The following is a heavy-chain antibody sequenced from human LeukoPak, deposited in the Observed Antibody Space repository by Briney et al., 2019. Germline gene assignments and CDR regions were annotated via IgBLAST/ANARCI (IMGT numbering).Heavy chain of an antibody. CDR3: AKDPVGILAVAGFDY. CDR2: TSGSGGST. CDR1: GFTFSSYA. J-gene: IGHJ4*02. Sequence: GGSLRLSCAASGFTFSSYAMSWVRQAPGKGLEWVSATSGSGGSTYYADSVKGRFTISRDNSKNTLYLQMNSLRAEDTAVYYCAKDPVGILAVAGFDYWGQGTLVTVSS. V-gene: IGHV3-23*01. D-gene: IGHD6-19*01.